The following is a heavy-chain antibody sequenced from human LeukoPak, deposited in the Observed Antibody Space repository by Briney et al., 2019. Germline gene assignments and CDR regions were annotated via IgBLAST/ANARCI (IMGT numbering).Heavy chain of an antibody. CDR1: GFTFSRYG. CDR2: IRSEGSDK. J-gene: IGHJ4*02. CDR3: AKDFVADYGGFYFDY. Sequence: GGSLRLSCAASGFTFSRYGMHWVRQTPGKGLEWVAFIRSEGSDKYYADSVKGRLTISRDNSKNTLDLQMNSLRPDDTAVYYCAKDFVADYGGFYFDYWGQGTPVTVSP. V-gene: IGHV3-30*02. D-gene: IGHD4-23*01.